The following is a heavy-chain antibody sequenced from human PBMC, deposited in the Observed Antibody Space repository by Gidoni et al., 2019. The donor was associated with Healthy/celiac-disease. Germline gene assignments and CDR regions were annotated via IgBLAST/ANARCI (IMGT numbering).Heavy chain of an antibody. CDR1: GGTFSSYA. CDR3: ARDYGGNVDAYYYYGMDV. V-gene: IGHV1-69*06. D-gene: IGHD4-17*01. Sequence: QVQLGQSGAEVKKPGSSVKVSCKASGGTFSSYAISWVRQAPGQGLEWMGGIIPIFGTANYAQKFQGRVTITADKSTSTAYMELSSLRSEDTAVYYCARDYGGNVDAYYYYGMDVWGQGTTVTVSS. CDR2: IIPIFGTA. J-gene: IGHJ6*02.